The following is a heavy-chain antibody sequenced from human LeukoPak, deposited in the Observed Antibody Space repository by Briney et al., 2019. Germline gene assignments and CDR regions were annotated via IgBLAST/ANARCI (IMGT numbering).Heavy chain of an antibody. CDR1: GYTFTSYG. V-gene: IGHV1-18*01. CDR2: ISAYNGNT. Sequence: GASVKVSCKASGYTFTSYGISWVRQAPGQGLEWMGWISAYNGNTNYAQKLQGRVTMTTDTSTSTAYMELRSLRSDDTAVYYCARPTYPRSSGRDAFDIGRQGTMVTVSS. D-gene: IGHD3-22*01. CDR3: ARPTYPRSSGRDAFDI. J-gene: IGHJ3*02.